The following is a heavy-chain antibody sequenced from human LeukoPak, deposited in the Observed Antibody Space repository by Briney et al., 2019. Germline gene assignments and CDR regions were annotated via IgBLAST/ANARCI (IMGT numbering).Heavy chain of an antibody. V-gene: IGHV3-7*01. CDR1: GFTFSSYW. CDR3: ARENLGSSTSAFDAFDI. CDR2: IKQDGSEK. J-gene: IGHJ3*02. Sequence: GGSLRLSCAASGFTFSSYWMSWVRQAPGKGLEWVANIKQDGSEKYYVDSVKDRFTISRDNAKNSLYLQMNSLRAEDTAVYYCARENLGSSTSAFDAFDIWGQGTMVTVSS. D-gene: IGHD2-2*01.